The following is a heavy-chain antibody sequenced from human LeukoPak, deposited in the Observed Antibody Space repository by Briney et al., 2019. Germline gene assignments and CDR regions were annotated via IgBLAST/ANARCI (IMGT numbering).Heavy chain of an antibody. J-gene: IGHJ4*02. D-gene: IGHD6-13*01. CDR3: AKEERAAPGGDFEY. Sequence: GRSLCPSCAPSGFTSTNNATSWVRHAPGEGQGWVSGSSGSGDSTYSADSVQGRLTISRDNSKSTLLLEMNSLRAEDPAVHYCAKEERAAPGGDFEYWGEGTLVTVSS. V-gene: IGHV3-23*01. CDR1: GFTSTNNA. CDR2: SSGSGDST.